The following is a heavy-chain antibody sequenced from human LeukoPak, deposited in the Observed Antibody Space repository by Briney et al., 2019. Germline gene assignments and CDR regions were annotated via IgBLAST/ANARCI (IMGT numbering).Heavy chain of an antibody. CDR2: INPSGGST. V-gene: IGHV1-46*01. CDR3: ARDRSPRHYYDTSSYHGAADY. Sequence: ASVKVSCKASGYTFTSYYMHWVRQAPGQGLEWMGIINPSGGSTSYAQKFQGRVTMTTDTSTSIVYMELRSLRSDDTAVYYCARDRSPRHYYDTSSYHGAADYWGQGTLVTVSS. J-gene: IGHJ4*02. D-gene: IGHD3-22*01. CDR1: GYTFTSYY.